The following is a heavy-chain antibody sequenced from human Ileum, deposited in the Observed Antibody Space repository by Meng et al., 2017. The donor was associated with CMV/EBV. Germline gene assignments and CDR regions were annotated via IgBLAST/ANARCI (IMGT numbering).Heavy chain of an antibody. V-gene: IGHV3-9*01. CDR2: ISWTSGST. J-gene: IGHJ5*02. D-gene: IGHD2-2*01. CDR1: GFAFSESG. Sequence: SLKISCVASGFAFSESGMHWIRQSPGKGLEWVAGISWTSGSTGYADSVRGRFTISRDNAKNPLYLQMNSLRLEDTALYYCAKDLSKYASLPMDLWGQGTPVTVSS. CDR3: AKDLSKYASLPMDL.